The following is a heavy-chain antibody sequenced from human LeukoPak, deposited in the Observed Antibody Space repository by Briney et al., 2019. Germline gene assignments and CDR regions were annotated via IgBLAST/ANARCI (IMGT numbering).Heavy chain of an antibody. V-gene: IGHV4-59*01. Sequence: SETLSLTCTVSGGSISSYYWSWIRQPPGKGLEWIGYIYYSGSTNYNPSLKSRVTISVDTSKNQFSLKLSSVTAADTAVYYCARGVRLNYYYGSGSYYYYCFDPWGQGTLVTVSS. D-gene: IGHD3-10*01. CDR3: ARGVRLNYYYGSGSYYYYCFDP. CDR2: IYYSGST. CDR1: GGSISSYY. J-gene: IGHJ5*02.